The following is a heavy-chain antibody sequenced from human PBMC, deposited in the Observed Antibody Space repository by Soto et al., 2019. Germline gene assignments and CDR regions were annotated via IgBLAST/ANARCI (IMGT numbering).Heavy chain of an antibody. J-gene: IGHJ4*02. D-gene: IGHD3-22*01. CDR2: TIPIFGTA. V-gene: IGHV1-69*01. CDR1: GGTFSSYA. Sequence: QGQLVPSGAEVKKPGSSGKGSCNASGGTFSSYAISWVRQAPGKGLEWMGGTIPIFGTANYAQKFQGRVTITADESTSTAYMELSSLRSEDTAVYYCARDLRGYYDSSGYFSYGYWGQGTLVTVSS. CDR3: ARDLRGYYDSSGYFSYGY.